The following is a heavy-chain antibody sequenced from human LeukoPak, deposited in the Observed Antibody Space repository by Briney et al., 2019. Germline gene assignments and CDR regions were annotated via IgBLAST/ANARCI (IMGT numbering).Heavy chain of an antibody. CDR3: ARERMTTITTIDY. J-gene: IGHJ4*02. CDR1: GDSISTYY. D-gene: IGHD4-11*01. V-gene: IGHV4-4*07. CDR2: IYISGTP. Sequence: SDTLSLTCSVSGDSISTYYWTWIRQPAGKGLEWIGRIYISGTPNYNPSLRGRVTMSIDTSMNQFSLKLTSVTAADTAVYYCARERMTTITTIDYWGQGTLVTVSS.